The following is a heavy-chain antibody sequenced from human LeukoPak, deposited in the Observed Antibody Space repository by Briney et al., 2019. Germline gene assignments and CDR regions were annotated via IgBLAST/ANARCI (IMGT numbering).Heavy chain of an antibody. J-gene: IGHJ4*02. CDR1: GFTFNTFN. CDR2: ITSGGDYI. D-gene: IGHD3-9*01. Sequence: PGGSLRLSCAASGFTFNTFNMNWARQAPGKGLEWVSSITSGGDYIYYADSVKGRFTTSRDNAKNSLSLQLNSLRVEDTAVYYCARGHYDVLAASYKWTPDYWGQGTLVTVYS. CDR3: ARGHYDVLAASYKWTPDY. V-gene: IGHV3-21*01.